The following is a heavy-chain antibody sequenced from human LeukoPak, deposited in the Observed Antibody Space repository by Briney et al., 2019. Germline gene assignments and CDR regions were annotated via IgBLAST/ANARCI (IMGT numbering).Heavy chain of an antibody. CDR3: AKGGIAVASTSYYYYMDV. V-gene: IGHV3-23*01. J-gene: IGHJ6*03. CDR2: ISGSGGTT. Sequence: PGETLRLSCAASGFTFSSFGMSWVRQAPGKGLEWVAAISGSGGTTHYADSVKGRFTISRDNSKNTLYLQMNSLRAEDTAVYYCAKGGIAVASTSYYYYMDVWGKGTTVTSSS. CDR1: GFTFSSFG. D-gene: IGHD6-19*01.